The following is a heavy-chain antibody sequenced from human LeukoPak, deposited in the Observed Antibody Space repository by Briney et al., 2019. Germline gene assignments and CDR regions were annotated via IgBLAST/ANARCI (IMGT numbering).Heavy chain of an antibody. Sequence: PGGSLRLSCAASGFTFSSYAMSWVRQASGKGLEWVSAISGSGGSTYYADSVKGRFTISRDNSKNTLYLQMNSLRAEDTAVYYCARALYGDYETYYFDYWGQGTLVTVSS. CDR1: GFTFSSYA. CDR2: ISGSGGST. CDR3: ARALYGDYETYYFDY. D-gene: IGHD4-17*01. J-gene: IGHJ4*02. V-gene: IGHV3-23*01.